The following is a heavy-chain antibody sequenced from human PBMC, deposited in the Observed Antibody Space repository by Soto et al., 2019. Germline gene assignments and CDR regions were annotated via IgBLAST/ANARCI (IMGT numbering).Heavy chain of an antibody. CDR2: INPNSGGT. Sequence: ASVKVSCKASGYSFTGYYMHWVRQAPGQGLEWMGWINPNSGGTNYAQKFQGWVTMTRDTSISTAYMELSRLRSDDTAVYYCARVRYDFWSGKYYYYGMDVLGQGTTVTVSS. CDR1: GYSFTGYY. J-gene: IGHJ6*02. CDR3: ARVRYDFWSGKYYYYGMDV. V-gene: IGHV1-2*04. D-gene: IGHD3-3*01.